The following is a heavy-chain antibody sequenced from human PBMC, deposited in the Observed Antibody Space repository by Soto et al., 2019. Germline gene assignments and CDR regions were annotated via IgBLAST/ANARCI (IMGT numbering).Heavy chain of an antibody. CDR2: MNPNSGNT. CDR3: ARERTGTTSMDV. J-gene: IGHJ6*02. V-gene: IGHV1-8*01. Sequence: QVQLVQSGAEVKKPGASVKVSCKASGYTFTSYDINWVRQATGQGLEWMGWMNPNSGNTGYAQKFRGRVTRTRNTSISPAYMELSSLRSEDTAVYYCARERTGTTSMDVWGQGTTVTVSS. CDR1: GYTFTSYD. D-gene: IGHD1-1*01.